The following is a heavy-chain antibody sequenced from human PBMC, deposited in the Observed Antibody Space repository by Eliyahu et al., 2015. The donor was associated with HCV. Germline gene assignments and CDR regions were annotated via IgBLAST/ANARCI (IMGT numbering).Heavy chain of an antibody. CDR3: ARDSLAVDGTIDY. V-gene: IGHV4-39*07. Sequence: KPSETLSLTCTVSGGSIRSTDYYWGWIRQPPGKEPEWIGSIYYSGSTYYKPSLKSRVTNPSRHVQEPVLPQGTPVNPPGTAVYYCARDSLAVDGTIDYWGQGTLVTVSS. D-gene: IGHD6-19*01. CDR1: GGSIRSTDYY. CDR2: IYYSGST. J-gene: IGHJ4*02.